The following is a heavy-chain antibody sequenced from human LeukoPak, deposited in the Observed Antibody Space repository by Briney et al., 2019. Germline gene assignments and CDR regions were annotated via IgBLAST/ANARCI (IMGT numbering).Heavy chain of an antibody. Sequence: GGSLRLSCAPSGFTFTTSWMSWVRQAPGKGLEWLANIKPDGSEKNYVDSVRGRFTISRDNAKNSLYLETNSLRAEDTAVYYCARGAWYYIYWGQGTLVSVSS. D-gene: IGHD6-19*01. V-gene: IGHV3-7*01. CDR2: IKPDGSEK. CDR1: GFTFTTSW. J-gene: IGHJ4*02. CDR3: ARGAWYYIY.